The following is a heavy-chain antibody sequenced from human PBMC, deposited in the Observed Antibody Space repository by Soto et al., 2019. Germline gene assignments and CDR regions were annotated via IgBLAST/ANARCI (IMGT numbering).Heavy chain of an antibody. CDR1: GYTFTGYY. Sequence: ASVKVSCKASGYTFTGYYMHWVRQAPGQGLEWMGWINPNSGGTNYAQKFQGWVTMTRDTSISTAYMELSRLRSDDTAVYYCARALHSSGWPRTFDDWGQGTLVTVSS. V-gene: IGHV1-2*04. CDR3: ARALHSSGWPRTFDD. D-gene: IGHD6-19*01. CDR2: INPNSGGT. J-gene: IGHJ4*02.